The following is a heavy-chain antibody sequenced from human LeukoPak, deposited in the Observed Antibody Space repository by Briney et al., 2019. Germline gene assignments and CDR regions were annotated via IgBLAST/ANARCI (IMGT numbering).Heavy chain of an antibody. D-gene: IGHD1-26*01. CDR3: ARVWWELPRHAFDI. J-gene: IGHJ3*02. CDR2: IYYSGST. Sequence: SETLSLTCTVSGGPISSSSYYWGWIRQPPGKGLEWIGSIYYSGSTYYNPSLKSRVTISVDTSKNQFSLKLSSVTAADTAVYYCARVWWELPRHAFDIWGQGTMVTVSS. CDR1: GGPISSSSYY. V-gene: IGHV4-39*07.